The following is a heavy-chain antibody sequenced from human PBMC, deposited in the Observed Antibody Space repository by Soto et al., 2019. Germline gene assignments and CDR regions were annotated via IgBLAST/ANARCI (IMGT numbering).Heavy chain of an antibody. CDR3: ARGVGTSWFFL. CDR1: GFNFRSES. J-gene: IGHJ5*02. CDR2: INSGSSVI. D-gene: IGHD2-2*01. Sequence: EVQLVESGGGLVQPGGSLRLSCVVSGFNFRSESMTWVRQAPGKGPEWVSYINSGSSVIRYADSVKGRFTVFRDNDRDSLYLQMNGLRAEDSAVYYCARGVGTSWFFLWCQGTLVTVSS. V-gene: IGHV3-48*01.